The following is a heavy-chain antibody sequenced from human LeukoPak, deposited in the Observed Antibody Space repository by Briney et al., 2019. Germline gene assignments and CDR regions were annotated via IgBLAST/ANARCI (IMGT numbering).Heavy chain of an antibody. CDR3: ASLLTPYHGSGGGGMDV. Sequence: GSVRLSCAASGFTFSTHGMYWVRQAPGREMVWVSRISGDGSMTSYADSVKGRFTISRDNAKDTLYLQMTSLRVEDTAVYSCASLLTPYHGSGGGGMDVWGQETSVTVSS. CDR2: ISGDGSMT. D-gene: IGHD3-10*01. V-gene: IGHV3-74*01. J-gene: IGHJ6*02. CDR1: GFTFSTHG.